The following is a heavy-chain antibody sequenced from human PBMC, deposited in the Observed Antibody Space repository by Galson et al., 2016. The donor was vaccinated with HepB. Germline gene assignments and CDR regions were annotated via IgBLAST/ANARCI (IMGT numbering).Heavy chain of an antibody. D-gene: IGHD2-2*01. J-gene: IGHJ4*02. CDR3: VSDDYNGGKRVVVPGAVGDF. V-gene: IGHV3-30-3*01. Sequence: SLRLSCAASGFTLNSYAMHWVRRAPGKGLEWVAVISYAGSSKYYADSVKGRFTISRDNSKNPLYLQMNSQRAEDTAVYYCVSDDYNGGKRVVVPGAVGDFWGQGTLVPVSS. CDR1: GFTLNSYA. CDR2: ISYAGSSK.